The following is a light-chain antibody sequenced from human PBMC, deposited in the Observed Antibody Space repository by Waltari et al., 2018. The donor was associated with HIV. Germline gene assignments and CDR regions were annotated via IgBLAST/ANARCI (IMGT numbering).Light chain of an antibody. CDR1: SPNIGPRYD. Sequence: QSMLTQPPSVSAAPGPRATISCSGSSPNIGPRYDVHWHQHIPGTAPKLLIYERTNRPAGVPDRFSASTAGTSASLAITGLQAEDEADYYCQSFDSVVTSSVFGGGTKLTVL. J-gene: IGLJ2*01. CDR3: QSFDSVVTSSV. V-gene: IGLV1-40*01. CDR2: ERT.